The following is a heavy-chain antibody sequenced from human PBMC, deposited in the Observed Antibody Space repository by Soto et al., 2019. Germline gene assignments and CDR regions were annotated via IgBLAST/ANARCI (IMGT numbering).Heavy chain of an antibody. CDR2: IYHSGST. Sequence: SETLSLTCAVSGGSISSGGYSWSWIRQPPGKGLEWIGYIYHSGSTYYNPSLKSRVAISVDRSKNQFSLKLSSVTAADTAVYYCARTSDSSGYFDYWGQGTLVTVSS. CDR1: GGSISSGGYS. J-gene: IGHJ4*02. V-gene: IGHV4-30-2*01. CDR3: ARTSDSSGYFDY. D-gene: IGHD3-22*01.